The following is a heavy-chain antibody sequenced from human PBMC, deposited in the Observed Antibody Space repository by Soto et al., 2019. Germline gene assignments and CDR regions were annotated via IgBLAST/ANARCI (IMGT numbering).Heavy chain of an antibody. J-gene: IGHJ3*02. V-gene: IGHV2-5*02. CDR3: APTLDRSHGAFDAFDI. CDR2: IYWDDDK. D-gene: IGHD4-17*01. CDR1: GFSLSTSGVG. Sequence: SGPTLVNPTQTLTLTCTFSGFSLSTSGVGVGWIRQPPGKALEWLALIYWDDDKRYSPSLKSRLTITKDTSKNQVVLTMTNMDPVDTATYYCAPTLDRSHGAFDAFDISAQATMVTVSS.